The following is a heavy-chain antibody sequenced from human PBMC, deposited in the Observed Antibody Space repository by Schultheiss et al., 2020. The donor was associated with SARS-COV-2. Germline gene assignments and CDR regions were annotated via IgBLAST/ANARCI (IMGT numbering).Heavy chain of an antibody. J-gene: IGHJ4*02. Sequence: ASVKVSCKASGYTFTSYGISWVRQAPGQGLEWMGWISAYNGNTNYAQKLQGRVTMTTDTSTSTAYMELRSLRSDDTAVYYCARMRGYSSGWYTDPASFDYWGQGTLVTVSS. CDR1: GYTFTSYG. CDR2: ISAYNGNT. CDR3: ARMRGYSSGWYTDPASFDY. D-gene: IGHD6-19*01. V-gene: IGHV1-18*01.